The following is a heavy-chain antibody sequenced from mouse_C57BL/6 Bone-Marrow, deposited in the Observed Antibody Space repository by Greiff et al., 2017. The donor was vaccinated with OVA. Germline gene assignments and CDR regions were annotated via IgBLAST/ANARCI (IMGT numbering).Heavy chain of an antibody. CDR3: ARFSDYSNSAWVAY. CDR1: GYTFTSYG. V-gene: IGHV1-81*01. Sequence: QVQLQQSGAELARPGASVKLSCKASGYTFTSYGISWVKQSTGQGLEWIGEIYPRSGNTYYNEKFKCKATLTADKSSSTAHMELRSLTSEDAAVYFCARFSDYSNSAWVAYWGQGTLVTVSA. J-gene: IGHJ3*01. CDR2: IYPRSGNT. D-gene: IGHD2-5*01.